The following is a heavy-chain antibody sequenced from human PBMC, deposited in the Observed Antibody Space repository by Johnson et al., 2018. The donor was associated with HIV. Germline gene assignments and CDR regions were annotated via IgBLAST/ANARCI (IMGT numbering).Heavy chain of an antibody. CDR1: GFIFNDYP. Sequence: EVQLVESGGGVVQPGRSLRLSCAASGFIFNDYPMYWVRQPPGKGLEWVSYISSSGTTIYYADSVKGRFTISRDNVKNSLYLQMNSLRAEDTAVYYCARGTGDQWGLDAFDIWGQGTMVTVSS. CDR3: ARGTGDQWGLDAFDI. V-gene: IGHV3-48*04. D-gene: IGHD7-27*01. J-gene: IGHJ3*02. CDR2: ISSSGTTI.